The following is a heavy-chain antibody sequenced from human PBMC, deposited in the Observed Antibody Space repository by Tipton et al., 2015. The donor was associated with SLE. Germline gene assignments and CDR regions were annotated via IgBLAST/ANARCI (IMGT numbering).Heavy chain of an antibody. Sequence: SLRLSCAASGFIFSDYSMNWVRQAPGKGLEWVSSISSSSRYIYHAESLKGRFTISRDNAKSSVYLQMNSLRAEDTAVYYCATDYYDSSGYPTFFDYWGQGTLVTVSS. V-gene: IGHV3-21*01. CDR1: GFIFSDYS. CDR2: ISSSSRYI. J-gene: IGHJ4*02. CDR3: ATDYYDSSGYPTFFDY. D-gene: IGHD3-22*01.